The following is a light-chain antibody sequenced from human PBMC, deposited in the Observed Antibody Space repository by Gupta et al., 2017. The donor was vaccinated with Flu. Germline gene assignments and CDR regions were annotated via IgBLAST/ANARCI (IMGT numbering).Light chain of an antibody. J-gene: IGLJ2*01. CDR3: QAWDSSTAV. V-gene: IGLV3-1*01. Sequence: SYELTQPPSVSVSPGQTASITCSGDELGDKYACWYQQNPGQSPVLVIYQDTKRPSGIPERFSGSNSGNTATLTISGTQTMDEADYYCQAWDSSTAVFGGGTKLTVL. CDR1: ELGDKY. CDR2: QDT.